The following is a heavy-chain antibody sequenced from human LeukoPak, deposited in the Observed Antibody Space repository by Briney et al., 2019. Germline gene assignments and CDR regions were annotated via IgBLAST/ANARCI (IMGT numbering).Heavy chain of an antibody. Sequence: GGSLRLSCAASGFTFSDYYMSWIRQAPGKGLEWVSYISSSGSTIYYADSVKGRFTISRDNAKNSLYLQMNSLRAEDTAVYYCARERAPASPHFDYWGQGTLVTVSS. V-gene: IGHV3-11*01. J-gene: IGHJ4*02. CDR2: ISSSGSTI. CDR3: ARERAPASPHFDY. CDR1: GFTFSDYY.